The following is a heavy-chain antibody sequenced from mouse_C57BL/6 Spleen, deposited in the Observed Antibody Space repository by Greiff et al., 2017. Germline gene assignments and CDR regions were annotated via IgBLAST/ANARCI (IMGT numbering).Heavy chain of an antibody. CDR3: ARERIYGLREGFDY. V-gene: IGHV1-69*01. J-gene: IGHJ2*01. CDR1: GYTFTSYW. CDR2: IDPSDSYT. D-gene: IGHD2-4*01. Sequence: QVQLQQPGAELVMPGASVKLSCKASGYTFTSYWMHWVKQRPGQGLEWIGEIDPSDSYTNYNQKFKGKSTLTVDKSSSTAYMQLSSLTSEDSAVYYCARERIYGLREGFDYWGQGTTLTVSS.